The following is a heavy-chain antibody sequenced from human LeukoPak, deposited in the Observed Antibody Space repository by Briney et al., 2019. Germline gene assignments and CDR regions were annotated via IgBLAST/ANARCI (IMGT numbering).Heavy chain of an antibody. CDR3: ARDFAWGSGGAPIDDNWLDP. J-gene: IGHJ5*02. CDR2: ISGHSGNT. D-gene: IGHD7-27*01. Sequence: VASVKVSCKASGYIFSNYGITWVRQAPGHGLEWMGWISGHSGNTNYAQKSQDRATMTTDTSTSTAYMELRSLRFDDTAVYYCARDFAWGSGGAPIDDNWLDPWGQGILVTVSS. V-gene: IGHV1-18*01. CDR1: GYIFSNYG.